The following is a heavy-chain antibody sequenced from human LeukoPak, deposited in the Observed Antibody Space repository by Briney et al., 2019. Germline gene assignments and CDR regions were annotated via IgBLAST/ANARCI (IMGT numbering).Heavy chain of an antibody. CDR2: IDNDGTNT. V-gene: IGHV3-74*01. D-gene: IGHD3-10*01. CDR3: AKVRNYYGSRSYPRGAFDI. J-gene: IGHJ3*02. Sequence: GGSLRLSCAASEFTFSSHWMHWVRQVPGKGLLYIAYIDNDGTNTNYADSVKGRFTISRDNAKNTLYLQMNSLRVEDTAVYYCAKVRNYYGSRSYPRGAFDIWGQGTMVTVSS. CDR1: EFTFSSHW.